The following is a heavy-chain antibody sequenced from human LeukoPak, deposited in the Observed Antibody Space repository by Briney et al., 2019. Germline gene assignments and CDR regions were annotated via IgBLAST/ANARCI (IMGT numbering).Heavy chain of an antibody. CDR1: GGTFSSYA. Sequence: GASVKVSCKASGGTFSSYAISWVRQAPGHGLEWMGGIIPIFGTANYAQKFQGRVTITADKSTSTAYMELRSLRSDDTAVYYCARSPGSGSYYKPNYYYYMDVWGKGTTVTVSS. CDR3: ARSPGSGSYYKPNYYYYMDV. D-gene: IGHD3-10*01. J-gene: IGHJ6*03. CDR2: IIPIFGTA. V-gene: IGHV1-69*06.